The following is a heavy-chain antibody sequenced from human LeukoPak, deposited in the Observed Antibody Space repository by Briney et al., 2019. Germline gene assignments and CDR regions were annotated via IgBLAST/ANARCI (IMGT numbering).Heavy chain of an antibody. J-gene: IGHJ4*02. CDR1: GITFSNAW. Sequence: GGSLRLSCVASGITFSNAWMTWVRQAPGKGLEWVCRIKSKIDGGTTDYAAPVKGRFTISRDDSKNTLYLQMNSLKTEDTAVYYCTLPWGSGSYYDYWGQGTLVTVSS. D-gene: IGHD3-10*01. CDR2: IKSKIDGGTT. V-gene: IGHV3-15*01. CDR3: TLPWGSGSYYDY.